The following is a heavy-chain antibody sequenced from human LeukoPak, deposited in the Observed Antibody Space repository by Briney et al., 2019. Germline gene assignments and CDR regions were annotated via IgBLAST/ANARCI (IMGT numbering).Heavy chain of an antibody. CDR2: INHSGST. Sequence: GSLRLSCAASGFTFSDYYMSWIRQPPGKGLEWIGEINHSGSTNYNPSLKSRVTISVDTSKNQFSLKLSSVTAADTAVYYCARWCRTTRAFDIWGQGTMVTVSS. J-gene: IGHJ3*02. D-gene: IGHD1-7*01. CDR1: GFTFSDYY. V-gene: IGHV4-34*01. CDR3: ARWCRTTRAFDI.